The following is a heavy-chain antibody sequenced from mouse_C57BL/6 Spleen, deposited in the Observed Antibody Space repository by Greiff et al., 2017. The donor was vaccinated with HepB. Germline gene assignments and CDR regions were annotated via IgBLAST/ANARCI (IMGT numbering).Heavy chain of an antibody. CDR1: GYTFTSYW. V-gene: IGHV1-64*01. Sequence: QVQLQQSGAELVKPGASVKLSCKASGYTFTSYWMHWVKQRPGQGLEWIGMIHPNSGSTNYNEKFKSKATLTVDKSSSTAYMQLSSLTSEDSAVYYCARSLIYDGYFYFDYWGQGTTLTVSS. CDR2: IHPNSGST. CDR3: ARSLIYDGYFYFDY. D-gene: IGHD2-3*01. J-gene: IGHJ2*01.